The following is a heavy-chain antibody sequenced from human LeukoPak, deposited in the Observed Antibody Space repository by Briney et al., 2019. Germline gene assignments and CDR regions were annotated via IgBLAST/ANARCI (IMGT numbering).Heavy chain of an antibody. Sequence: GGSLRLSCAASGFTFSNYAMTWVRQAPGKGLEWVSTIGGGPVYYADSVKDRFTISRDNSKNTLFLQMNSLRAEDTAIYYCAKDSYSHNGIYDALDIWGQGAKVTVSS. D-gene: IGHD2-8*01. CDR3: AKDSYSHNGIYDALDI. CDR1: GFTFSNYA. CDR2: IGGGPV. J-gene: IGHJ3*02. V-gene: IGHV3-23*01.